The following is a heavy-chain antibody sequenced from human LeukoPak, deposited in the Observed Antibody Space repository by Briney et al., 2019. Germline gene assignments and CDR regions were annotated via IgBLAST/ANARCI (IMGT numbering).Heavy chain of an antibody. J-gene: IGHJ4*02. V-gene: IGHV3-23*01. CDR1: GFTFSSYA. D-gene: IGHD1-1*01. CDR3: AKYTRAPWSAFDH. Sequence: GGSLRLSCAASGFTFSSYAMSWVRQAPGKGLEWVSTISGSGGSTYYADSVKGRFTISRDNSKNTLHLQMNSLRAEDTAVYYCAKYTRAPWSAFDHWGQGTLVTVSS. CDR2: ISGSGGST.